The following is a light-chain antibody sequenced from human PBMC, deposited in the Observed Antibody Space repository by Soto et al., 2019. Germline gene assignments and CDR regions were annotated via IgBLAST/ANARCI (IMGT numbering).Light chain of an antibody. Sequence: EIVLTQSPGTLSLSPGERATLSCRASQSVSSHYLAWYQQKPGQAPRLLIYGASSRATGIPDRFSGSGSGTDFTFSISRLEPEDYAEYYCHYYDSSPLTCGGGTKVEIK. V-gene: IGKV3-20*01. CDR3: HYYDSSPLT. CDR2: GAS. CDR1: QSVSSHY. J-gene: IGKJ4*01.